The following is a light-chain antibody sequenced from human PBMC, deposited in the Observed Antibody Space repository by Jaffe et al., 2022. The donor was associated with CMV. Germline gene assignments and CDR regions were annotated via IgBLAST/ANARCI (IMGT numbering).Light chain of an antibody. CDR2: YDS. CDR3: QVWDSSQDVV. Sequence: SYVLTQPPSVSVAPGKTARITCGGNNIGSKSVHWYQQKPGQAPVLVIYYDSDRPSGIPERFSGSNSGNTATLTISRVEAGDEADYYCQVWDSSQDVVFGGGTKLTVL. J-gene: IGLJ2*01. CDR1: NIGSKS. V-gene: IGLV3-21*04.